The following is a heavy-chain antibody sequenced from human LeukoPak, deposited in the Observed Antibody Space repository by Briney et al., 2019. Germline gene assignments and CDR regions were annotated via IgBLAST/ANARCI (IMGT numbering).Heavy chain of an antibody. J-gene: IGHJ4*02. CDR3: ARWGVPERGYCSSTSCYYFDY. D-gene: IGHD2-2*01. Sequence: AASVKVSCKASGGTFSSYAISWVRQAPGQGLEWMGGIIPIFGTANYAQKFQGRVTITADESTSTAYMELSSLRSEDTAVYYCARWGVPERGYCSSTSCYYFDYWGQGTLVTVSS. V-gene: IGHV1-69*13. CDR2: IIPIFGTA. CDR1: GGTFSSYA.